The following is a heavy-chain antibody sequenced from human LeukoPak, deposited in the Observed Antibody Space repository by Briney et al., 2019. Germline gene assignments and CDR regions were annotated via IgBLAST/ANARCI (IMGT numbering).Heavy chain of an antibody. CDR3: ARFPGGSSALPGDFDY. V-gene: IGHV1-46*01. CDR1: GYTFTSYY. D-gene: IGHD2-2*01. Sequence: ASVKVSCKASGYTFTSYYMRWVRQAPGQGLEWMGIINPSGGSTSYAQKFQGRVTMTRDTSTSTVYMELSSLRSEDTAVYYCARFPGGSSALPGDFDYWGQGTLVTVSS. J-gene: IGHJ4*02. CDR2: INPSGGST.